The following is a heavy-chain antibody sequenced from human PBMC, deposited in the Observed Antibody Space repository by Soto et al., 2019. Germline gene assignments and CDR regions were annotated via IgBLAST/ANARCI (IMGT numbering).Heavy chain of an antibody. Sequence: SVKVSCKASGGTFSSYAISWVRQAPGQGLEWMGGIIPIFGTANYAQKFQGRVTITADESTSTAYMELSSLRSEDTAVYYCARGGSSGWYVLDYWGQGTLVNVS. J-gene: IGHJ4*02. CDR1: GGTFSSYA. CDR2: IIPIFGTA. D-gene: IGHD6-19*01. CDR3: ARGGSSGWYVLDY. V-gene: IGHV1-69*13.